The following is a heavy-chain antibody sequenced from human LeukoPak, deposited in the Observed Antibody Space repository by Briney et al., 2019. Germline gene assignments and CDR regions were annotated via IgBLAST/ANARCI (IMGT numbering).Heavy chain of an antibody. CDR1: GYTFTSYG. Sequence: ASVKVSCKASGYTFTSYGMNWVRQAPGQGLEWMGWINPNSGGTNYAQKFQGRVTMTRDTSISTAYMELSRLRSDDTAVYYCAREWDSGSYGWFRYWGQGTLVTVSS. CDR3: AREWDSGSYGWFRY. D-gene: IGHD1-26*01. CDR2: INPNSGGT. J-gene: IGHJ4*02. V-gene: IGHV1-2*02.